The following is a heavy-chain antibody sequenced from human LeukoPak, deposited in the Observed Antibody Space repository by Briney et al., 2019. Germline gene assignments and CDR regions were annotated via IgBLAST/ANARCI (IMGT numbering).Heavy chain of an antibody. J-gene: IGHJ4*02. CDR2: IWYDGSNK. CDR1: GFTFSSYG. Sequence: GGSLRLSCAASGFTFSSYGMHWVRQAPGKGLEWVAVIWYDGSNKYYADSVKGRFTISRDNSKNTLYLQMNGLRAEDTAVYYCAKDRGSSSWTDYWGQGTLVTVSS. D-gene: IGHD6-13*01. CDR3: AKDRGSSSWTDY. V-gene: IGHV3-33*06.